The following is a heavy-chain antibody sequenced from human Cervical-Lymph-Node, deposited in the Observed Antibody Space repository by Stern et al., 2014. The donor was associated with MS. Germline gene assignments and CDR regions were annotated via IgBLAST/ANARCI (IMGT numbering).Heavy chain of an antibody. J-gene: IGHJ4*02. CDR3: ARVDFQGDYFDY. CDR2: IIPIFGTV. CDR1: GDTFSNHA. V-gene: IGHV1-69*01. Sequence: QEQLVQSGAEVKKPGSSVKVSCKASGDTFSNHAISWVRQAPGQGLEWMGGIIPIFGTVNYAQKFQGRVTITADESTSTAYMELSSLRSEDTAVYYCARVDFQGDYFDYWGQGTLVTVSS. D-gene: IGHD3-16*01.